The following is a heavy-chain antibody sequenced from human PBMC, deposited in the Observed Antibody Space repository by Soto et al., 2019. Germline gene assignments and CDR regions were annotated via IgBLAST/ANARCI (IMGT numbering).Heavy chain of an antibody. CDR2: IYYTGNT. J-gene: IGHJ4*02. D-gene: IGHD2-8*01. CDR3: VRVEMYAGEFTPNFDR. V-gene: IGHV4-39*01. CDR1: GDSLRSSYHY. Sequence: SETLSLTCTVSGDSLRSSYHYWGWIRQSPGKGLEWIGSIYYTGNTYYNPSLKSRVSISVDMATNEISLRLRAESVADTAVYYCVRVEMYAGEFTPNFDRGGQGALVTVS.